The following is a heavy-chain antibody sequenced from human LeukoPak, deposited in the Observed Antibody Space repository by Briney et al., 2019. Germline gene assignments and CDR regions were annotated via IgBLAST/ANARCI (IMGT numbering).Heavy chain of an antibody. V-gene: IGHV4-39*01. J-gene: IGHJ6*02. CDR2: IYDNGST. Sequence: KSSETLSPTCTVSGGSISSISYYWGWIRQPPGKGLGWIGSIYDNGSTYYNPSLKSRVTISVDTSKNQFSLKLCSVTAADTAVYYSARALRYCRSTSCYGAGMDVWGQGTTVTVSS. D-gene: IGHD2-2*01. CDR1: GGSISSISYY. CDR3: ARALRYCRSTSCYGAGMDV.